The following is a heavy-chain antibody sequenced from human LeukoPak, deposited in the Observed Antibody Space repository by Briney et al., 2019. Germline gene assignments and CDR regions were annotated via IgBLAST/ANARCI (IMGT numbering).Heavy chain of an antibody. D-gene: IGHD3-22*01. J-gene: IGHJ3*02. CDR1: GFTFSSYW. Sequence: GGSLRLSCAASGFTFSSYWMHWVRQAPGKGLVWVSRINSDGSSTSYADSVKGRFTISRDNAKNTLYLQMNSLRAEDTAVYYCAKDAPYYDSSGYYPDAFDIWGQGTMVTVSS. V-gene: IGHV3-74*01. CDR3: AKDAPYYDSSGYYPDAFDI. CDR2: INSDGSST.